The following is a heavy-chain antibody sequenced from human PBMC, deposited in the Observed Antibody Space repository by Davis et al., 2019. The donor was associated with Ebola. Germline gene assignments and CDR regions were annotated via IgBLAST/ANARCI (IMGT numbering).Heavy chain of an antibody. Sequence: HTGGSLRLSCAASGFTFSSYWMHWVRHAPGKGLVWVSRINSDGSSTSYADSVKGRFTISRGNSKNTLYLQMSSLRAEDTAVYYCVKGGTVTTLGYFDYWGQGTLVTVSS. CDR3: VKGGTVTTLGYFDY. V-gene: IGHV3-74*01. CDR2: INSDGSST. J-gene: IGHJ4*02. CDR1: GFTFSSYW. D-gene: IGHD4-17*01.